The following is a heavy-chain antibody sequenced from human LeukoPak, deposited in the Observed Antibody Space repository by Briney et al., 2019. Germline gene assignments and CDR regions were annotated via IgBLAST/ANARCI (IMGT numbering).Heavy chain of an antibody. V-gene: IGHV3-23*01. J-gene: IGHJ6*02. CDR3: AKGRGRSSGWYRVLFYGMDV. Sequence: VQPGGSLRLSCAASGFTFSSYAMSWVRQAPGKGLEWVSAISGSGGSTYYADSVKGRFTISRDNSKNTLYLQMNSLRAEDTAVYYCAKGRGRSSGWYRVLFYGMDVWGQGTTVTVSS. D-gene: IGHD6-19*01. CDR2: ISGSGGST. CDR1: GFTFSSYA.